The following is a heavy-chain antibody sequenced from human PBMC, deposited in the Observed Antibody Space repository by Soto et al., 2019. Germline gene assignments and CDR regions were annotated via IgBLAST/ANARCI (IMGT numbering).Heavy chain of an antibody. J-gene: IGHJ4*02. CDR3: AKAPGEFHYCDY. CDR2: ITWNSGSI. D-gene: IGHD3-16*01. Sequence: EVQLVESGGGLVQPGRSLRLSCAASGFTFDDFAMHWVRQVPGKGLEWVSGITWNSGSIGYADSVKGRFTISRDNAKKSLYLQMNSLRPEDTALYYWAKAPGEFHYCDYWGQGTLVTVSS. CDR1: GFTFDDFA. V-gene: IGHV3-9*01.